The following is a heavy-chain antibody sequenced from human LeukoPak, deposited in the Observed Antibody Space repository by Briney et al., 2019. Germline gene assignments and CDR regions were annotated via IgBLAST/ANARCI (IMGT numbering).Heavy chain of an antibody. D-gene: IGHD7-27*01. CDR3: ARDLDGGTGFDY. J-gene: IGHJ4*02. CDR2: IYYSRST. CDR1: GGSISSYY. Sequence: SETLSLTCTVSGGSISSYYWSWIRQPPGKGLEWIGYIYYSRSTNYNPSLKSRVTISVDTSKNQFSLQLNSVTPEDTAVYYCARDLDGGTGFDYWGQGTLVTVSS. V-gene: IGHV4-59*12.